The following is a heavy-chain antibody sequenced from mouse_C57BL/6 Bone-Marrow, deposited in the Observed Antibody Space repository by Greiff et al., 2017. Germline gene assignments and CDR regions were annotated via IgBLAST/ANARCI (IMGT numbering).Heavy chain of an antibody. V-gene: IGHV10-3*01. D-gene: IGHD2-4*01. CDR2: IRSKSSNYAT. CDR1: GFTFNTYA. Sequence: EAGGGLVQPKGSLKLSCAASGFTFNTYAMHWVRQAPGEGLEWVARIRSKSSNYATYYADSVKDRFTISRDDSQSMLYLQMNNLKTDDTAMYYCVREIYYDYGGPLAYWGQGTLVTVSA. J-gene: IGHJ3*01. CDR3: VREIYYDYGGPLAY.